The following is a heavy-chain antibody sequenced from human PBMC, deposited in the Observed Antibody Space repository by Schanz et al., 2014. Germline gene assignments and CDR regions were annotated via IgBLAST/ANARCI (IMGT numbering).Heavy chain of an antibody. CDR3: ARESPFGGDCFSH. CDR2: ISNDGSDE. CDR1: GFTFSRYA. Sequence: QVQLVESGGGVVQPGRSVRLSCAASGFTFSRYAMHWVRQAPGKGLEWVAVISNDGSDEHYADSVKGRFTISRDNSKNTLYLQMNRLRAEDTAVYYCARESPFGGDCFSHWGQGTLVTVSS. J-gene: IGHJ4*02. V-gene: IGHV3-30*04. D-gene: IGHD2-21*01.